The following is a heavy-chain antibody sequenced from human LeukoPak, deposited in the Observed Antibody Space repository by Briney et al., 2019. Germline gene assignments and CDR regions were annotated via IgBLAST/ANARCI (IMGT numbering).Heavy chain of an antibody. CDR1: GFTFSSYG. CDR3: AKGSLGGSWYKFLIDY. Sequence: GGSLRLSCAASGFTFSSYGMHWVRQATGKGLEGVAVISYDGSNKYYADSVKGRFTIYRDNSKHTLYLQMNSLRAEDTAVYYCAKGSLGGSWYKFLIDYWGQGTLVTVSS. J-gene: IGHJ4*02. D-gene: IGHD6-13*01. V-gene: IGHV3-30*18. CDR2: ISYDGSNK.